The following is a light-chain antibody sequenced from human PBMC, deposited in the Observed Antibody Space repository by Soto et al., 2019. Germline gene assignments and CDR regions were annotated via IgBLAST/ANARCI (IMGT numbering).Light chain of an antibody. V-gene: IGKV1-33*01. CDR1: QDISNY. CDR2: DAS. J-gene: IGKJ1*01. CDR3: QQYDTLPPWT. Sequence: DIQMTQSPSSLSASVGDRVTITCQASQDISNYLNWYQQKPGKAPKLLIYDASNLETGVPSRFSGSGSGTDFTFTISSLQPEDIATYYCQQYDTLPPWTFGQGTQVEIK.